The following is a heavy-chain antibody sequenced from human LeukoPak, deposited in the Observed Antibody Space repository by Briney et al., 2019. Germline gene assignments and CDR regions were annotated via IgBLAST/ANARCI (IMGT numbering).Heavy chain of an antibody. Sequence: ASVKVSCKASGGTFSSYAISWVRQAPGQGLEWMGRIIPIFGIANHAQKFQGRVTITADKSTSTAYMELSSLRSEDTAVYYCARDRSSGSHFDYWGQGTLVTVSS. CDR2: IIPIFGIA. J-gene: IGHJ4*02. CDR1: GGTFSSYA. D-gene: IGHD3-22*01. CDR3: ARDRSSGSHFDY. V-gene: IGHV1-69*04.